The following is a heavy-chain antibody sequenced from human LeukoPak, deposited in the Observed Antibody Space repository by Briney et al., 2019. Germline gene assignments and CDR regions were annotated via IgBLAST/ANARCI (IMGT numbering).Heavy chain of an antibody. CDR3: ASHYDSSSYFDY. Sequence: SETLSLTCAVYGGSFSGYYRSWIRQPPGKGLEWIGEINHSGSTNYNPSLKSRVTISVDTSKNQFSLKLSSVTAADTAVYYCASHYDSSSYFDYWGQGTLVTVSS. CDR1: GGSFSGYY. CDR2: INHSGST. V-gene: IGHV4-34*01. J-gene: IGHJ4*02. D-gene: IGHD3-22*01.